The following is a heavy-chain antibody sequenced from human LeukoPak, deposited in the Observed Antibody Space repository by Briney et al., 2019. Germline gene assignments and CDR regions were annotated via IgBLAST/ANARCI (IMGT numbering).Heavy chain of an antibody. CDR1: GDSVSSVDYY. Sequence: PSETLSLTCAVSGDSVSSVDYYWGWVRQSPGKGLQRIGYMYYRGSAYYSPSLESRLSISIDTSKNQFSLKLRSVTAADTAVYYCARVLRFYFDTTGYYFDHWGQGTLVTVSS. V-gene: IGHV4-30-4*01. D-gene: IGHD3-22*01. CDR2: MYYRGSA. CDR3: ARVLRFYFDTTGYYFDH. J-gene: IGHJ4*02.